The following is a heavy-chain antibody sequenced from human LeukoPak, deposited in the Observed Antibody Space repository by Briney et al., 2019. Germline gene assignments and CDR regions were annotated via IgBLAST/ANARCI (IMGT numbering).Heavy chain of an antibody. Sequence: SETLSLTCAVYGESFSGYYWSWIRQPPGKGLEWIGEINHSGSTNYNPSLKSRVTISVATSKNQFSLKLSSMTAADTAVYYCARQYIDILTGYHRGELYWYFDLWGRGTLVTVSS. D-gene: IGHD3-9*01. CDR1: GESFSGYY. CDR3: ARQYIDILTGYHRGELYWYFDL. CDR2: INHSGST. J-gene: IGHJ2*01. V-gene: IGHV4-34*01.